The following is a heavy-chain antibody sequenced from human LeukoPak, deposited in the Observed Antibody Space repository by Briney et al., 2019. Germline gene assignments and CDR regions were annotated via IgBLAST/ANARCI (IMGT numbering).Heavy chain of an antibody. V-gene: IGHV3-48*03. CDR1: GFTFSSYE. Sequence: GGSLILSCAASGFTFSSYEMNWVRQAPARGLEWVSYMSSSGSTIYYADAVKRRFTISRDNPKNSLYLQMNRQRDEDTAVYYCARASLRYFDWLLGNGMDVWGKGTTVTVSS. CDR2: MSSSGSTI. D-gene: IGHD3-9*01. CDR3: ARASLRYFDWLLGNGMDV. J-gene: IGHJ6*04.